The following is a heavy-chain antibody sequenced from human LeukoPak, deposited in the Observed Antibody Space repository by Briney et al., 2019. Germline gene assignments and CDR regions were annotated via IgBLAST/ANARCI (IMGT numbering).Heavy chain of an antibody. CDR1: GFTVSSNY. D-gene: IGHD2-2*01. V-gene: IGHV4-34*01. Sequence: GSLRLSCAASGFTVSSNYMSWIRQPPGKGLEWIGEINHSGSTNYNPSLKSRVTISVDTSKNQFSLKLSSVTAADTAVYYCARGRAVCGSTSCQISPVDYWGQGTLVTVSS. CDR2: INHSGST. J-gene: IGHJ4*02. CDR3: ARGRAVCGSTSCQISPVDY.